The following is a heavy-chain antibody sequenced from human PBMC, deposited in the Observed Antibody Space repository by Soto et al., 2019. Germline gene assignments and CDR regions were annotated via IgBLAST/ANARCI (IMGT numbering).Heavy chain of an antibody. D-gene: IGHD3-22*01. CDR1: GGTFSSYA. CDR3: AREGGSSGYYSDDAFDI. V-gene: IGHV1-69*13. Sequence: SVKVSCKASGGTFSSYAISWVRQAPGQGLEWMGGIIPIFGTANYAQKFQGRVTITADESTSTAYMELSSLRSEDTAVYYCAREGGSSGYYSDDAFDIWGQGTMVTVSS. CDR2: IIPIFGTA. J-gene: IGHJ3*02.